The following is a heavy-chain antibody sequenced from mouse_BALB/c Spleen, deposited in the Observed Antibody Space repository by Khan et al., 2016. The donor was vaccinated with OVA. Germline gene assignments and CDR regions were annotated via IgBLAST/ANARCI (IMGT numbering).Heavy chain of an antibody. Sequence: QVQLQQSGAELAKPGASVKMSCKASGYTFTSYWLHWVKQRPGQGLEWIGYISPSTGYTEYNQKFKDRATLTADKSSNTAYMHVTGLTSEDSAVYYGTSRRFGTAYLLDYWGQGTSLTVSS. V-gene: IGHV1-7*01. CDR1: GYTFTSYW. D-gene: IGHD1-2*01. J-gene: IGHJ2*02. CDR3: TSRRFGTAYLLDY. CDR2: ISPSTGYT.